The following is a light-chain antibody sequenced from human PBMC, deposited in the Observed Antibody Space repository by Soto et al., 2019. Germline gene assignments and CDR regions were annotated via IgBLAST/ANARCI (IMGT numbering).Light chain of an antibody. Sequence: QSVLTQPPSVSAAPGQKVTISCSGSSSNIGNNYVSWYQQLPGTAPKLLIYDNNKRPSGIPDRFSGSKSGTSATLGITGLQTGDEAEYYCGTWDSSMSAGVFRGGAKLTVL. J-gene: IGLJ2*01. V-gene: IGLV1-51*01. CDR3: GTWDSSMSAGV. CDR2: DNN. CDR1: SSNIGNNY.